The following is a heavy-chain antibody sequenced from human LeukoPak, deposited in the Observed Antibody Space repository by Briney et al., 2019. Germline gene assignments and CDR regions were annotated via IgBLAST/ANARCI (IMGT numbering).Heavy chain of an antibody. CDR1: GFTFSTYA. V-gene: IGHV3-30*04. CDR2: ISYDGSNK. D-gene: IGHD3-3*01. Sequence: PGGSLRLSCAASGFTFSTYAMHWVRQAPGKGLEWVAVISYDGSNKYYADSVKARFTISRDNSQNTVSLQLNNLRIEDTAIYYCAKTSLSDPSGHYYYMDVWGKGTTVTVSS. CDR3: AKTSLSDPSGHYYYMDV. J-gene: IGHJ6*03.